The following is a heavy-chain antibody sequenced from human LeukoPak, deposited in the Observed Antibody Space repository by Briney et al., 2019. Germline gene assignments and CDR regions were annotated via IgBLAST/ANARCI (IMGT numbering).Heavy chain of an antibody. CDR1: GGSISSYY. D-gene: IGHD4-17*01. Sequence: PSETLSLTCTVSGGSISSYYWSWIRQPPGKGLEWIGYIYYSGSTNYNPSLKSRVTIPVDTSKNQFSLKLSSVTAADTAVYYCAREGTVTHWFYDLWGRGTLVTVSS. V-gene: IGHV4-59*01. CDR3: AREGTVTHWFYDL. CDR2: IYYSGST. J-gene: IGHJ2*01.